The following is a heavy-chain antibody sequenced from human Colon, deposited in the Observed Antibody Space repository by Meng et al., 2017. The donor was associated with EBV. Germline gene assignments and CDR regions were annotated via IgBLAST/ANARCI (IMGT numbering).Heavy chain of an antibody. D-gene: IGHD2-2*03. J-gene: IGHJ4*02. CDR1: GGSLSGYY. V-gene: IGHV4-34*01. CDR2: INHSGSA. Sequence: QGQLHEWGGGLLKPSETLSLTCGVSGGSLSGYYWSWIRHFPGRTLEFIGDINHSGSANYNPSLRSRVTISVDTSKNQIFLNLHSVTAADTAVYHCARTFGYCSNNNCPRILGYWGQGTLVTVSS. CDR3: ARTFGYCSNNNCPRILGY.